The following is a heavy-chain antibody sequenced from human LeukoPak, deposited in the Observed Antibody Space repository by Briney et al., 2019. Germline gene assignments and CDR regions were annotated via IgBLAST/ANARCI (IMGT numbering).Heavy chain of an antibody. CDR1: GFTFSTHW. CDR2: IKPDGSEK. Sequence: PGGSLRLSCAASGFTFSTHWMSWVRQAPGKGLEWVANIKPDGSEKYYVDSVKGRFTISRDNAKNSLYLQMNSLRAEDTAVYYCARIPAVIDYFDYWGQGALVTAS. D-gene: IGHD2-2*01. J-gene: IGHJ4*02. CDR3: ARIPAVIDYFDY. V-gene: IGHV3-7*03.